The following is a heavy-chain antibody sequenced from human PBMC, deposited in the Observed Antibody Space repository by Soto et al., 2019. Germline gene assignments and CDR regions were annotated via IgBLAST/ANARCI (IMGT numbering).Heavy chain of an antibody. CDR1: GFALRTYW. CDR2: IKEDGSET. CDR3: ARDTYGDKGQVLEY. V-gene: IGHV3-7*01. D-gene: IGHD3-10*01. Sequence: GGSLRLSCAASGFALRTYWMTWVRQAPGMGLEWVANIKEDGSETYYVDSVKGRFTISRDNAKNLLYLQINSLRAEDTAVYYCARDTYGDKGQVLEYWGQGTLVTVSS. J-gene: IGHJ4*02.